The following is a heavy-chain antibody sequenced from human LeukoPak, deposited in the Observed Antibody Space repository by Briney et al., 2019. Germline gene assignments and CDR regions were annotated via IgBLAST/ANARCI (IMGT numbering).Heavy chain of an antibody. Sequence: ISGXGXSTYYADSVKGRFTISRDNSKNTLYLQMNSLRAEDTAVYYCARSERTSGYCSGGSCLYYFDYWGQGTLVTVSS. J-gene: IGHJ4*02. CDR3: ARSERTSGYCSGGSCLYYFDY. CDR2: ISGXGXST. V-gene: IGHV3-23*01. D-gene: IGHD2-15*01.